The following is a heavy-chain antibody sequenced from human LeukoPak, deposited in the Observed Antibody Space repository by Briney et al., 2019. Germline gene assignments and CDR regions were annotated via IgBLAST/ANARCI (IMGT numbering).Heavy chain of an antibody. V-gene: IGHV5-51*01. Sequence: GESLKISCKVSGYSFTSYWIGWVRQMPGEGLEWMGIIYPGDSDTRYSPSFQGQVTISADKSISTAYLQWSSLKASDTAMYYCARRVNVDTAMARVGAFYIWGQGTMVTVSS. D-gene: IGHD5-18*01. CDR2: IYPGDSDT. CDR3: ARRVNVDTAMARVGAFYI. J-gene: IGHJ3*02. CDR1: GYSFTSYW.